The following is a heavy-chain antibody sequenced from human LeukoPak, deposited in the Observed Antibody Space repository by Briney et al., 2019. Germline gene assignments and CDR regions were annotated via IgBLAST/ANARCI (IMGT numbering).Heavy chain of an antibody. CDR2: ISAYNGNT. D-gene: IGHD3-10*01. Sequence: ASVKVSCKASGYTFTSYGISWVRQAPGQGLEWMGWISAYNGNTNYAQKLQGRVTMTTDTSTSTAYMELRSLRSDDTAVYYCARDLLLWFGEFPSFYFDYWGQGTLATVSS. J-gene: IGHJ4*02. CDR1: GYTFTSYG. V-gene: IGHV1-18*01. CDR3: ARDLLLWFGEFPSFYFDY.